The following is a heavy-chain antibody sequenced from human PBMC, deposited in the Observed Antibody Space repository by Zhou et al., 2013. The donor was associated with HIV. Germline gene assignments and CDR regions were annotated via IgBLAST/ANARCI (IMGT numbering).Heavy chain of an antibody. CDR3: ARVLFDRSDY. CDR2: ISSYNGDT. Sequence: QVQLVQAGGEVAKPGASVRVSCKASGYKFTSYYLHWVRQAPGQGLEWMGWISSYNGDTKYAQKFQGRVTMTTDTSTSTAFMEVRSLRSDDTAVYYCARVLFDRSDYWGQGTLVTVSS. V-gene: IGHV1-18*04. D-gene: IGHD3-9*01. CDR1: GYKFTSYY. J-gene: IGHJ4*02.